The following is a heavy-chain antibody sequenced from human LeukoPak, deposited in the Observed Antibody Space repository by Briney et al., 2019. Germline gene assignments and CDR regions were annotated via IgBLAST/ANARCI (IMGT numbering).Heavy chain of an antibody. V-gene: IGHV3-49*04. Sequence: GGSLRVSRSASGFSFGVYAMSWVRQAPGKGPEWVGFIRSKAYGAATNYAASVQGRFTISRDDSRSVVHLQMDSLRTEDTAMYFCDRVNYYDSSSFYYGYFDYWGQGALVTVSS. CDR2: IRSKAYGAAT. J-gene: IGHJ4*02. CDR3: DRVNYYDSSSFYYGYFDY. CDR1: GFSFGVYA. D-gene: IGHD3-22*01.